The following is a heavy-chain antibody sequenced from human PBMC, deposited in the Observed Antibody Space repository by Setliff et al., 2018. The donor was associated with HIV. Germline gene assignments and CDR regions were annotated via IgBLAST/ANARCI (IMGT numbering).Heavy chain of an antibody. D-gene: IGHD2-8*02. J-gene: IGHJ6*03. CDR2: IHYSDST. Sequence: SETLSLTCTVFGGSISGTNYVWGWFRQTTRKGLEWIGTIHYSDSTYHNPSLESRITISVDTSKNQFFLRLNSVSAADPAVYYCVRTASTSWWGGHYYCYLDLWGKGTTVIVSS. V-gene: IGHV4-39*01. CDR3: VRTASTSWWGGHYYCYLDL. CDR1: GGSISGTNYV.